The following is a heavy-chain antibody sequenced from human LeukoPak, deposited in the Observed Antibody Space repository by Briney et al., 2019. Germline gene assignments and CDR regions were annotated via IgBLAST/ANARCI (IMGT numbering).Heavy chain of an antibody. CDR3: ARPQGGRQLWLHFDY. CDR1: GFTFSAYA. Sequence: GGSLRLSCAASGFTFSAYAIHWVRQAPGKGLEWLAVISYDGNNKYYADSVKRRFTISRDNSKNTLYLQMNSLRAEDTAVYYCARPQGGRQLWLHFDYWGQGSLVTVSS. D-gene: IGHD5-18*01. J-gene: IGHJ4*02. V-gene: IGHV3-30-3*01. CDR2: ISYDGNNK.